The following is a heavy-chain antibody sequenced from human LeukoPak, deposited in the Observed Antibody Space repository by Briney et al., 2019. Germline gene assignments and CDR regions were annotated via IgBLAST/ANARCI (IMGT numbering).Heavy chain of an antibody. CDR1: GFTFRNYA. Sequence: GGSLRLSCGVFGFTFRNYAMSWVPRAPRKGLERVSAITGSADATYYVDSVKGRVTLSRDNSKSTLHLQLHSLRAEDTPLYYSLSVPGGYGTIYWGQGTPVIVSS. J-gene: IGHJ4*02. V-gene: IGHV3-23*01. CDR3: LSVPGGYGTIY. D-gene: IGHD2-8*01. CDR2: ITGSADAT.